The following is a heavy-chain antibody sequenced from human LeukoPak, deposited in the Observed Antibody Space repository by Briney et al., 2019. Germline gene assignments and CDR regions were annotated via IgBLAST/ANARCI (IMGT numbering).Heavy chain of an antibody. V-gene: IGHV4-59*01. CDR2: IFSNGTT. CDR3: ARDGCSSTSCYSDYYYGMDV. J-gene: IGHJ6*02. Sequence: SESLSLTCTVSGGSITRYYWTWIRQPPGKGLEWIGYIFSNGTTNYNPSLKSRVAISLDTSKRQFSLRLTSVTAADTAVYYCARDGCSSTSCYSDYYYGMDVWGQGTTVTVSS. D-gene: IGHD2-2*01. CDR1: GGSITRYY.